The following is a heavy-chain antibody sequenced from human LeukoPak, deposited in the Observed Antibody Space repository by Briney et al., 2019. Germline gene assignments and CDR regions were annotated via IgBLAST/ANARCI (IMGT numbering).Heavy chain of an antibody. V-gene: IGHV4-59*01. CDR1: GDSMSNGY. CDR3: ARDRDSSGLRDFDL. CDR2: IYYSGNT. J-gene: IGHJ2*01. Sequence: SETLSLTCTVSGDSMSNGYWSWIRQPPGKGPEWIGYIYYSGNTNYNPSLKSRVSISIDTSKNQLSLQLSSVTAADTAVYYCARDRDSSGLRDFDLWGRGTLVTVSA. D-gene: IGHD3-22*01.